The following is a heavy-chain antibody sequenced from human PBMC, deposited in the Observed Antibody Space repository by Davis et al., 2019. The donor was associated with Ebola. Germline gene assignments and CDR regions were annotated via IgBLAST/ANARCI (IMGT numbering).Heavy chain of an antibody. D-gene: IGHD5-12*01. Sequence: SETLSLTCTVSGGSVSSSNYYWDWIRQPPGKGLEWIGSVYYSGNTYYNPSLESRVTISVDTSKNQFSLKLSSVTAADTAVYYCARAQGRYSGYVDPWGQGTLVTVSS. CDR3: ARAQGRYSGYVDP. V-gene: IGHV4-39*01. J-gene: IGHJ5*02. CDR2: VYYSGNT. CDR1: GGSVSSSNYY.